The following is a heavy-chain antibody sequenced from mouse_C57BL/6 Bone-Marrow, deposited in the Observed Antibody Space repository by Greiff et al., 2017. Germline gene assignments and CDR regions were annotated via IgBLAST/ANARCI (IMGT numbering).Heavy chain of an antibody. CDR2: IYPGDGDT. V-gene: IGHV1-80*01. Sequence: QVQLQQSGAELVKPGASVKLSCKASGYAFSSYWMNWVKQRPGKGLEWIGQIYPGDGDTNYNGKFKGKATLTADKSSSTAYMQLSSLTSEDSAVYFCARGGFFSHFDYWGQGTTLTVSS. D-gene: IGHD6-2*01. CDR1: GYAFSSYW. J-gene: IGHJ2*01. CDR3: ARGGFFSHFDY.